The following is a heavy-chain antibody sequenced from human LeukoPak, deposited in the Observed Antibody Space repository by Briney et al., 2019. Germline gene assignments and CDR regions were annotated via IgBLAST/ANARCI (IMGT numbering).Heavy chain of an antibody. CDR2: ISSSGSTI. CDR3: ARRAARSPYFDY. V-gene: IGHV3-11*04. Sequence: GGSQRLSCAASGFTFSDYYMSWIRQAPGKGLEGVSYISSSGSTIYYADSVKGRFTISRENAKNSLYLQMDSLRAEDTAVYYCARRAARSPYFDYWGQGTLVTVSS. CDR1: GFTFSDYY. D-gene: IGHD6-6*01. J-gene: IGHJ4*02.